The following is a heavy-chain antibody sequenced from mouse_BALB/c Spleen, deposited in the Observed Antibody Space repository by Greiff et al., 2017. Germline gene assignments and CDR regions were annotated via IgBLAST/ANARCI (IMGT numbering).Heavy chain of an antibody. CDR1: GFTFSSYT. CDR3: ARDYDYDRHPYYAMDY. J-gene: IGHJ4*01. Sequence: EVKLEESGGGLVKPGGFLKLSCAASGFTFSSYTMSWVRQTPEKRLEWVATISDGGSYTYYPDSVKGRYTISRDKAKNTLYLQLSSLKSEDTAMYYCARDYDYDRHPYYAMDYWGQGTTVTVSS. D-gene: IGHD2-4*01. V-gene: IGHV5-6-4*01. CDR2: ISDGGSYT.